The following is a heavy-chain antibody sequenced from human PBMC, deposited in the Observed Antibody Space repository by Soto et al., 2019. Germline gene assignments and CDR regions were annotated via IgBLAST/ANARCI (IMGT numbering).Heavy chain of an antibody. CDR1: GGSISSGDYY. D-gene: IGHD2-2*01. CDR2: IYYSGST. CDR3: ARGYQLAHFDY. Sequence: PSETLSLTCTVSGGSISSGDYYWSWIRQPPGKGLEWIGYIYYSGSTYYNPSLKSRVTISVDTSKNQFSLKLSSVTAADTAVYYCARGYQLAHFDYWGQGTLVIVSS. J-gene: IGHJ4*02. V-gene: IGHV4-30-4*01.